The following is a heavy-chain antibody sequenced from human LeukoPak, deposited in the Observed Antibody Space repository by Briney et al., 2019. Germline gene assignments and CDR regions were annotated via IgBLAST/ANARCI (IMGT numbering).Heavy chain of an antibody. CDR2: ISGSGAST. CDR1: GFTFSNYA. Sequence: GGSLRLSCEASGFTFSNYAMSWVRQAPGKGLEWVSSISGSGASTYYAGSVKGRFTISRDNAKNSLYLQMNSLSAEDTAVYYCARADEGGWYNYYYGMDVWGQGTTVTVSS. CDR3: ARADEGGWYNYYYGMDV. D-gene: IGHD6-19*01. J-gene: IGHJ6*02. V-gene: IGHV3-23*01.